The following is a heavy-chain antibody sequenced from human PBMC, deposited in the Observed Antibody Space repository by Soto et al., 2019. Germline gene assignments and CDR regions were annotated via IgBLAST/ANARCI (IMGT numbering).Heavy chain of an antibody. CDR3: ASQRSAVSYGMDV. V-gene: IGHV1-69*13. CDR1: GGTFSSYA. J-gene: IGHJ6*02. CDR2: IIPIFGTA. D-gene: IGHD1-1*01. Sequence: SVKVSCKASGGTFSSYAISWVRQAPGQGLEWMGGIIPIFGTANYAQKFQGRVTITADESTSTAYMELSSLRSEDTAVYYGASQRSAVSYGMDVWGQGTTVTVS.